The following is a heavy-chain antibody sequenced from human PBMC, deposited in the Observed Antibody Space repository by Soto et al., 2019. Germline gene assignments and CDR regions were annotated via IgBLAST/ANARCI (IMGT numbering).Heavy chain of an antibody. D-gene: IGHD6-19*01. CDR1: GYTFTSYG. CDR2: ISAYNGNT. V-gene: IGHV1-18*01. Sequence: ASVKVSCTASGYTFTSYGIRWVRQAPGQGLEWMGWISAYNGNTNYAQKLQGRVTMTTDTSTSTAYMELRSLRSDDTAVYYCARSTSSGWYSYWGQGTLVTVSS. CDR3: ARSTSSGWYSY. J-gene: IGHJ4*02.